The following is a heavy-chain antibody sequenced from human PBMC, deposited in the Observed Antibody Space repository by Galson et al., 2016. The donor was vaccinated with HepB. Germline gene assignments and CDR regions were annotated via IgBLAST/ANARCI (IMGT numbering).Heavy chain of an antibody. CDR3: ARTVSIAAAGDADP. V-gene: IGHV5-51*01. D-gene: IGHD6-13*01. J-gene: IGHJ5*02. CDR1: GYSFTTYW. CDR2: IYPGDSDT. Sequence: QSGAEVKKPGESLKISCKGSGYSFTTYWIGWVRQMPGKGLEWMGMIYPGDSDTRYSPSFQGQVSISADQSINTAYLQWSSLKASDTAMYYCARTVSIAAAGDADPSRQGTLVTVAS.